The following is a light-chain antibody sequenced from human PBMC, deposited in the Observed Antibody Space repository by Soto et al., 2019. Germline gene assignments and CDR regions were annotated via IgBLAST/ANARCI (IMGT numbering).Light chain of an antibody. Sequence: QSALTQPASVSGSPGQSITIPCTGTSNDIGVYNYVSWYQQHPGKAPKLLIFDVSYRPSGISDRFSGSKSGNTASLTISGLQLEDEADYYCSSYGASTTLFGGGTKVTVL. V-gene: IGLV2-14*03. J-gene: IGLJ2*01. CDR3: SSYGASTTL. CDR2: DVS. CDR1: SNDIGVYNY.